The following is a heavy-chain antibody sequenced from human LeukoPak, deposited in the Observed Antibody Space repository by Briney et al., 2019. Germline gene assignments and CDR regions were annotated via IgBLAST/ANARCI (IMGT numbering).Heavy chain of an antibody. J-gene: IGHJ5*02. CDR3: ARTYGDWEGWFDP. V-gene: IGHV3-21*01. Sequence: GGSLRLSCAASGFTFSSYSMNWVRQAPGKGLEGVSSISSSSSYIYYADSVKGRFTISRDNAKNSLYLQMNSLRAEDTAVYYCARTYGDWEGWFDPWGQGTLVTVSS. CDR1: GFTFSSYS. D-gene: IGHD4-17*01. CDR2: ISSSSSYI.